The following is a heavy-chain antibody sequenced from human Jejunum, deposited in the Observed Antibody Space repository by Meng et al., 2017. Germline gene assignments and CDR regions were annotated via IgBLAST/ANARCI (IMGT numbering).Heavy chain of an antibody. D-gene: IGHD5-18*01. CDR3: ARGGYYSFDY. CDR1: GGSISSVYW. Sequence: VQLHESGPGLVKPSETLSLSCTVSGGSISSVYWWTWVRQSPGKGLEWIGEIYHSGSTNYNPSLKSRVTISLDKSKNQFSLKLTSVTAADTAVYYCARGGYYSFDYWGQGTLVTVSS. J-gene: IGHJ4*02. CDR2: IYHSGST. V-gene: IGHV4-4*02.